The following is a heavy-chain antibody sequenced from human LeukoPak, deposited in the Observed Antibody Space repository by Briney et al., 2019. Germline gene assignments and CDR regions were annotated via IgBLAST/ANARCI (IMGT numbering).Heavy chain of an antibody. CDR2: IYYSGST. V-gene: IGHV4-61*05. CDR3: ARVWFDGSGSIPDRIAFDI. Sequence: PSGTLSLTCTVSGGSISSSSYYWGWIRQPPGKGLEWIGYIYYSGSTNYNPSLKSRVTISVDTSKNQFSLKLSSVTAADTAVYYCARVWFDGSGSIPDRIAFDIWGQGTMVTVSS. D-gene: IGHD3-10*01. J-gene: IGHJ3*02. CDR1: GGSISSSSYY.